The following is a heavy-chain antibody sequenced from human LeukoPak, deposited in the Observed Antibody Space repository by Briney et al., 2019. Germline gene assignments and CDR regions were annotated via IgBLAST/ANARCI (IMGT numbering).Heavy chain of an antibody. D-gene: IGHD3-10*01. Sequence: GGSLRLSCAASGFTFSSFWMAWVRQAPGKGLEWVASIKFDESERHHVDSVKGRFTISRDNAKNSLYLQMNSLRAQDTAVYYCARDTFVGYGSGSYYSYWGQGTLVTVSS. CDR3: ARDTFVGYGSGSYYSY. CDR2: IKFDESER. CDR1: GFTFSSFW. J-gene: IGHJ4*02. V-gene: IGHV3-7*01.